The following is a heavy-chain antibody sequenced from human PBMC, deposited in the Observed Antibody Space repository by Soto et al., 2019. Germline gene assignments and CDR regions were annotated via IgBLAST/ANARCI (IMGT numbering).Heavy chain of an antibody. CDR1: GFKISSYS. CDR3: ARGSPIHEF. Sequence: EVQLVESGGGVAQPGGSLRLSCAGSGFKISSYSINWVRPAPGQGLQWVAFISSGTTTYYAESVKGRFAISRDTAKNSVRLQMNSLGVDDTGVYSCARGSPIHEFWGQGARVTVSS. CDR2: ISSGTTT. J-gene: IGHJ1*01. V-gene: IGHV3-48*01.